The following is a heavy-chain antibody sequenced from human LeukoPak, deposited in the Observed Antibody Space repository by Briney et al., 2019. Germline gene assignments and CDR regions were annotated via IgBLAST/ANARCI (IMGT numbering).Heavy chain of an antibody. D-gene: IGHD3-3*01. CDR1: GFTFSNAW. Sequence: GGSLILSCAASGFTFSNAWMSWVRQAPGKGLEWVGRLKSKTDGGTTDYAAPVKGRFTILRDDSKNTLYLQMNSLRAEDTAVYYCARDFTSGAFDIWGQGTMVTVSS. CDR3: ARDFTSGAFDI. CDR2: LKSKTDGGTT. V-gene: IGHV3-15*01. J-gene: IGHJ3*02.